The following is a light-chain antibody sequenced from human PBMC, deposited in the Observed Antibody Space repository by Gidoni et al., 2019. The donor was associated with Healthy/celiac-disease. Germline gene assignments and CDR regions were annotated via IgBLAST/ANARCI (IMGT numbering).Light chain of an antibody. CDR3: QKYNSAPPFT. CDR2: AAS. V-gene: IGKV1-27*01. Sequence: DIQMTQSPSSLSASVGDRVTITCRASQGISNYLAWYQQKPGKVPKLLIYAASALQSGVPSRFSGSGSGTDFTLTISSLQPEDVATYYCQKYNSAPPFTFXHXTKVDIK. CDR1: QGISNY. J-gene: IGKJ3*01.